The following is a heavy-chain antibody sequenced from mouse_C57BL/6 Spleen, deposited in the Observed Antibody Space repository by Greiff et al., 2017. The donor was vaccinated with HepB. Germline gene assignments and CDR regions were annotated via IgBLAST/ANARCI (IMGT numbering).Heavy chain of an antibody. J-gene: IGHJ2*01. CDR2: ISYSGST. CDR3: ARGGLLLFYFDY. D-gene: IGHD6-2*01. CDR1: GYSITSGYD. Sequence: EVQLQQSGPGMVKPSQSLSLTCTVTGYSITSGYDWHWIRHFPGNKLEWMGYISYSGSTNYNPSLKSRISITHDTSKNHFFLKLNSVTTEDTATYYCARGGLLLFYFDYWGQGTTLTVSS. V-gene: IGHV3-1*01.